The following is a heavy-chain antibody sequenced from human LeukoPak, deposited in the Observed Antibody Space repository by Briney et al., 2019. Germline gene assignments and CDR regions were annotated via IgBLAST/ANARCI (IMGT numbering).Heavy chain of an antibody. Sequence: GGSLRLSCVASGFPFSSYWMTWVRQAPEKGLEWVANIKQDGSKKSYVDSVKGRFTISRDNAKNSLYLQVNSLRAEDTAIYYCTRVGYIDEGIDYWGQGTLVTVSS. V-gene: IGHV3-7*04. CDR2: IKQDGSKK. J-gene: IGHJ4*02. D-gene: IGHD5-24*01. CDR1: GFPFSSYW. CDR3: TRVGYIDEGIDY.